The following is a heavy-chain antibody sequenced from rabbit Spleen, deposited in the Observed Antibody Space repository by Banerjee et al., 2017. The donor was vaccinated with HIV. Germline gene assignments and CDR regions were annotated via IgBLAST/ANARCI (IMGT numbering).Heavy chain of an antibody. D-gene: IGHD4-1*01. Sequence: QSLEESGGDLVKPGASLTLTCTASGVSFSSNSYMCWVRQAPGKGLEWIACIDTGSSGFTYFATWAKGRFTISKTSSTTVTLQMTSLTAADTATYFCARDLTDVIGWNFGWWGQGTLVTVS. CDR1: GVSFSSNSY. CDR3: ARDLTDVIGWNFGW. V-gene: IGHV1S40*01. CDR2: IDTGSSGFT. J-gene: IGHJ3*01.